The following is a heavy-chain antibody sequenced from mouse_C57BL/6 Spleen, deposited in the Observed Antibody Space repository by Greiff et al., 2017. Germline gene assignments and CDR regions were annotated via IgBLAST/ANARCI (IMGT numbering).Heavy chain of an antibody. CDR3: ASDRDYDGYFDV. D-gene: IGHD2-4*01. Sequence: DVKLQESGGGLVKPGGSLKLSCAASGFTFSSYAMSWVRQTPEKRLEWVATIGDGGSYTYYPDNVQGRFTISRDNAKNNRYLQMNHLKSEDTAMYYCASDRDYDGYFDVWGTGTAVTVSS. V-gene: IGHV5-4*03. CDR1: GFTFSSYA. CDR2: IGDGGSYT. J-gene: IGHJ1*03.